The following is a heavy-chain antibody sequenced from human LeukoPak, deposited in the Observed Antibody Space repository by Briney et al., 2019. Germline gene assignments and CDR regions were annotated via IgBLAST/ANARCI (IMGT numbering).Heavy chain of an antibody. D-gene: IGHD3-22*01. J-gene: IGHJ4*02. CDR3: ASSHDSSRND. Sequence: GGSLRLSCVASGISFSSDWMAWVRQAPGKGLEWVANIKDDGTHKFYAGSVKGRFTISRDNAKNSLFLEMNSLTADDTAVYFCASSHDSSRNDWGQGTLVTVSS. CDR1: GISFSSDW. V-gene: IGHV3-7*01. CDR2: IKDDGTHK.